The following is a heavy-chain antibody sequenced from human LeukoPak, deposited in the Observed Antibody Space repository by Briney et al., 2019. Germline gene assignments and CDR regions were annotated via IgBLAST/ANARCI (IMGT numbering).Heavy chain of an antibody. V-gene: IGHV4-39*01. D-gene: IGHD2/OR15-2a*01. J-gene: IGHJ4*02. Sequence: SETLSLTCTVSGGSISSNPYYWGWIRQPPGKGLEWIGSIYSSGSTYYNPSLKSRVTISADTSKNRFSLKLTSVTAADTAVYYCARREYYFDYWGQGTLVTVSS. CDR3: ARREYYFDY. CDR1: GGSISSNPYY. CDR2: IYSSGST.